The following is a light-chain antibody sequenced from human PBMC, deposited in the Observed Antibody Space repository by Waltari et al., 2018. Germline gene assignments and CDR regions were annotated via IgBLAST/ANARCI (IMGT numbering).Light chain of an antibody. CDR2: DVS. V-gene: IGKV3-11*01. CDR3: QQRRSWPLT. J-gene: IGKJ4*01. CDR1: QSVSSD. Sequence: EIVLTQSPATLSLSPGERATLSCRASQSVSSDLAWYQLKPGQAPRRLISDVSNRATGIPARFSGSGSETDFTLTISTLEPEDFALYYCQQRRSWPLTFGGGTKVEIK.